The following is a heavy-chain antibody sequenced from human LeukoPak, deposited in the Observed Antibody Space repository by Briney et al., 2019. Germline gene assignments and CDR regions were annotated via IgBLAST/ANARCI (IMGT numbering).Heavy chain of an antibody. Sequence: GGSLRLSCAASGFTFSNAWMSWVRQAPGKGLEWVGRIKSKTDGGTTDYAAHVKGRFTISKDDSKNTLYLQMTSLKTEDTAVYYCTTYSGYDYVLDYWGQGTLVTVSS. CDR3: TTYSGYDYVLDY. V-gene: IGHV3-15*01. J-gene: IGHJ4*02. CDR1: GFTFSNAW. D-gene: IGHD5-12*01. CDR2: IKSKTDGGTT.